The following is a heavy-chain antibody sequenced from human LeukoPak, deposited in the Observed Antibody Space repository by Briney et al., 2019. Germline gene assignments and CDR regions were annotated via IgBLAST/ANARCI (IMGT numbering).Heavy chain of an antibody. CDR1: KFSFINYA. J-gene: IGHJ4*02. D-gene: IGHD5-12*01. V-gene: IGHV3-30*18. CDR2: VSSDGFIQ. Sequence: GGSLRLSCAASKFSFINYAMNWVRQAPGKGLEWVAVVSSDGFIQYYGDSTKGRFAISRDNSKNTLYLQINSLRVEDTAVYFCAKEPHIAAIQFDYWGQGTLVTVSS. CDR3: AKEPHIAAIQFDY.